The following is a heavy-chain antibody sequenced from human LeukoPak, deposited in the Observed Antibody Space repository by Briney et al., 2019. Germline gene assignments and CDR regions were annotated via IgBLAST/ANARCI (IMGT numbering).Heavy chain of an antibody. D-gene: IGHD3-22*01. Sequence: GASVKVSCKASGYTFTSYDINWVRQAAGQGLEWMGWMNPNSGNTNYAQKLQGRVTMTTDTSTSTAYMELRSLRSDDTAVYYCARDDTRPGYDSSGPDVWGQGTMVTVSS. J-gene: IGHJ3*01. V-gene: IGHV1-18*01. CDR3: ARDDTRPGYDSSGPDV. CDR1: GYTFTSYD. CDR2: MNPNSGNT.